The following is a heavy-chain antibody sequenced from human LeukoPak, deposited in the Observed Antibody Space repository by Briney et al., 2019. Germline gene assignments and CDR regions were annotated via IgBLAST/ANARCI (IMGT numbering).Heavy chain of an antibody. CDR3: AKDRDIVVVPEALGY. CDR2: ISNDGSDK. CDR1: GFTFSSYG. Sequence: PGRSLRLSCAASGFTFSSYGMHWVRQAPGKGLEWVAVISNDGSDKYYADSVKGRFTISGDNSKNTLDLQMNSLRVEDTAVYYCAKDRDIVVVPEALGYWGPGTLVTVSS. D-gene: IGHD2-2*01. J-gene: IGHJ4*02. V-gene: IGHV3-30*18.